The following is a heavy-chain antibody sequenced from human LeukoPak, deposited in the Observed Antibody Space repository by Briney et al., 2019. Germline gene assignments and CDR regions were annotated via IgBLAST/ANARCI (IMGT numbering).Heavy chain of an antibody. J-gene: IGHJ4*02. CDR2: INSDGSSR. CDR3: ASGGPDSSDYSSLFDY. D-gene: IGHD3-22*01. CDR1: GFTFSNYW. V-gene: IGHV3-74*01. Sequence: PGGSLRLSCAASGFTFSNYWMSWVRQAPGQGLVWVSRINSDGSSRHYADSVKGRFTISRDNAKNTLHLQMTSLRAEDTAVYYCASGGPDSSDYSSLFDYWGRGILVTVSS.